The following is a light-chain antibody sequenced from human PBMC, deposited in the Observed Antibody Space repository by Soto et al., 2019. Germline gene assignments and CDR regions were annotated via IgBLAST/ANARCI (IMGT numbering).Light chain of an antibody. V-gene: IGKV2-28*01. J-gene: IGKJ3*01. CDR2: LGY. CDR3: MQTLQAPKT. Sequence: DIVLTQSPLSLPVTPGEPASISCRSSQSLLHSNGDTYLDWYLQKPGQSPQLLVYLGYKRAYGVPDRFSGSGSGADFTLKISRVEAEDVGVYYCMQTLQAPKTFGPGTKVDIK. CDR1: QSLLHSNGDTY.